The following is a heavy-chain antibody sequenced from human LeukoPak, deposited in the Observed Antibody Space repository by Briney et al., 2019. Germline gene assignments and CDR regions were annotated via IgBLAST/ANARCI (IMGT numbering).Heavy chain of an antibody. J-gene: IGHJ4*02. V-gene: IGHV1-2*02. D-gene: IGHD2-15*01. CDR3: ARGGKYGCSGGSCYSDY. Sequence: GASVKVSCKASGYMFTDYYLHWVRQAPGQGLEWMGWIKPESGRTHYAQNFQGGVIMTRDTSISTAYMELSRLRSDNTALYYCARGGKYGCSGGSCYSDYWGQGTLVTVSS. CDR1: GYMFTDYY. CDR2: IKPESGRT.